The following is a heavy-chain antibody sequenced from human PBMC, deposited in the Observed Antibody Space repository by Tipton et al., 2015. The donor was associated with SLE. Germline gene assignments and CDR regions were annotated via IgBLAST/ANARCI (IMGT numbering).Heavy chain of an antibody. J-gene: IGHJ4*02. CDR1: GGSFSGYY. D-gene: IGHD4-17*01. V-gene: IGHV4-34*01. CDR3: ARGYPPGDYPFY. Sequence: TLSLTCAVYGGSFSGYYWCWIRQPPGKGLEWIGEINHSGSTNYNPSLKSRVTISVDTSKNQFSLKLSSVTAADTAVYYCARGYPPGDYPFYWGQGTLVTVSS. CDR2: INHSGST.